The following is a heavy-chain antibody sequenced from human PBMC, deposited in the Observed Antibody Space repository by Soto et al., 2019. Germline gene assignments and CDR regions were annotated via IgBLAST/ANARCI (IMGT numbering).Heavy chain of an antibody. Sequence: PSETLSLTCTVSRGSVNTFHWSWVRQPAGKGLEWIGRIFPNGNTDYNPSLKSRVTLTVDTSKNQISLYLTAVTAADMAVYYCAREGSHSAYNFAIWIQRWSFDRWGQGLPVTGSS. D-gene: IGHD1-1*01. CDR2: IFPNGNT. V-gene: IGHV4-4*07. J-gene: IGHJ5*02. CDR3: AREGSHSAYNFAIWIQRWSFDR. CDR1: RGSVNTFH.